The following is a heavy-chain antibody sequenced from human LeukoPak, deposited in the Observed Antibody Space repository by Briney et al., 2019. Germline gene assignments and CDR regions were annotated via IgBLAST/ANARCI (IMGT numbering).Heavy chain of an antibody. CDR3: VRDRGTYRPIDY. CDR1: AISLNAYN. J-gene: IGHJ4*02. V-gene: IGHV3-21*04. D-gene: IGHD1-26*01. Sequence: GSLRLSCAASAISLNAYNMNWIRQAPGKGLEWGSSISYTGTYIYYADSVKGRFTISRDNAQNSLYLQMNSLRAEDTAIYYCVRDRGTYRPIDYWGQGTLVTVSS. CDR2: ISYTGTYI.